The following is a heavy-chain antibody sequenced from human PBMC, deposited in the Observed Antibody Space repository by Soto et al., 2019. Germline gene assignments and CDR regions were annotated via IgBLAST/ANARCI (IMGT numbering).Heavy chain of an antibody. CDR3: ARCYSSSSPYYYGMDV. D-gene: IGHD6-6*01. CDR1: GYSFTSYW. CDR2: IDPSDSYT. V-gene: IGHV5-10-1*01. J-gene: IGHJ6*02. Sequence: GESLKISGKGSGYSFTSYWIGWVRQMPGKGLEWMGRIDPSDSYTNYSPSFQGHVTISADKSISTAYLQWSSLKASDTATYYCARCYSSSSPYYYGMDVWGQGTTVTVSS.